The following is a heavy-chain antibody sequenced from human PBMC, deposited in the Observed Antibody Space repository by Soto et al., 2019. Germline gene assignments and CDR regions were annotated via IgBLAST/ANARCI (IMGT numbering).Heavy chain of an antibody. V-gene: IGHV1-58*01. Sequence: SVKVSCKASGFTFSSSSVQWVRQARGQRLEWIGWIVIGTGNTNYAQRFQGRVTFTRDMSTSTAYMELSSLRSEDTAVYYCVFDFWSCAPYCYYMDVWSKGTTVTVSS. CDR3: VFDFWSCAPYCYYMDV. D-gene: IGHD3-3*01. J-gene: IGHJ6*03. CDR2: IVIGTGNT. CDR1: GFTFSSSS.